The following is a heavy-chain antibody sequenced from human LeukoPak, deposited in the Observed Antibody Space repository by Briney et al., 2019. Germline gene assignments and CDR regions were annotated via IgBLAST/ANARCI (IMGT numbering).Heavy chain of an antibody. Sequence: ASVKVSCKASGYTFTSYYMHWVRQAPGQGLEWMGIINPSGGSTSYAQKFQGRVTMTRDTSTSTVYMELSSLRSEDTAVYYCARDRCVAGGGDCYLFDYWGQGTLVTVSS. CDR3: ARDRCVAGGGDCYLFDY. CDR1: GYTFTSYY. J-gene: IGHJ4*02. V-gene: IGHV1-46*01. CDR2: INPSGGST. D-gene: IGHD2-21*01.